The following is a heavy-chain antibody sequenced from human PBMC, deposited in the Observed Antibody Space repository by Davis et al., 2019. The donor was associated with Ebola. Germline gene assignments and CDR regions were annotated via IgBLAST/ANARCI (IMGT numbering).Heavy chain of an antibody. V-gene: IGHV4-39*07. CDR3: ARRFHYYYGMDV. D-gene: IGHD1-14*01. CDR2: INHSGST. CDR1: GGSISSSSYY. Sequence: PSETLSLTCTVSGGSISSSSYYWGWIRQPPGKGLEWIGEINHSGSTNYNPSLKSRVTISVDTSKNQFSLKLSSVTAADTAVYYCARRFHYYYGMDVWGQGTTVTVSS. J-gene: IGHJ6*02.